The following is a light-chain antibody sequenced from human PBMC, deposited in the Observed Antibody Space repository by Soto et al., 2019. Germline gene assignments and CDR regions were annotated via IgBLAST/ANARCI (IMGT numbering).Light chain of an antibody. CDR3: SSYTSSSTYV. J-gene: IGLJ1*01. V-gene: IGLV2-14*03. CDR1: SSDVGYYNY. CDR2: DVR. Sequence: QSALTQPASVSGSPGQSITISCTGTSSDVGYYNYVSWYQQHPGKAPKLMIYDVRNRPSGVSNRFSGSKSGNTASLTISGPQAEDEADYYCSSYTSSSTYVFGTGTKLTVL.